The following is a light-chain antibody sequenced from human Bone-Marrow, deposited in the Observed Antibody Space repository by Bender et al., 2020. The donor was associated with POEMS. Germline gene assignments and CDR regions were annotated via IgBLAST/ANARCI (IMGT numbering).Light chain of an antibody. J-gene: IGLJ3*02. V-gene: IGLV2-14*02. CDR1: SSDIGNYNL. Sequence: QSALTQPASVSGSPGQSITISCTGTSSDIGNYNLVSWYQHHPGKAPKLMIYEVTKRPSGVSDRFSGSKSGNTASLTISGLQAEDEADYYCSSYTITSPVFGGGTKLTVL. CDR3: SSYTITSPV. CDR2: EVT.